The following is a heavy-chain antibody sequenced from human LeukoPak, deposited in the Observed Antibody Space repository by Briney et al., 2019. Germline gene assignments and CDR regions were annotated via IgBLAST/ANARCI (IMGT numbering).Heavy chain of an antibody. J-gene: IGHJ4*02. V-gene: IGHV4-59*01. CDR1: GGSISSYY. CDR3: AREVRYYGERPGGYYFDY. Sequence: SETLSLTCTVSGGSISSYYWSWIRQPPGRGLEWIGYIYYSGSTNYNPSLKSRVTISVDTSKNQFSLKLSSVTAADTAVYYCAREVRYYGERPGGYYFDYWGQGTLVTVSS. CDR2: IYYSGST. D-gene: IGHD3-10*01.